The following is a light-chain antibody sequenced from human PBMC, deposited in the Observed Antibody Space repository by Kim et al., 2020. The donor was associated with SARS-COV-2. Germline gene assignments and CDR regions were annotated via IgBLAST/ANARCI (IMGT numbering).Light chain of an antibody. CDR1: QSIRSY. CDR3: QQSYTTPVT. V-gene: IGKV1-39*01. CDR2: AAS. J-gene: IGKJ3*01. Sequence: ASVGDRVTITCRASQSIRSYLNWYQQKPGKAPKLLIYAASSLQSGAPSRFSGSGSGTDFTLTISSLQPEDFATYDCQQSYTTPVTFGPGTKVDIK.